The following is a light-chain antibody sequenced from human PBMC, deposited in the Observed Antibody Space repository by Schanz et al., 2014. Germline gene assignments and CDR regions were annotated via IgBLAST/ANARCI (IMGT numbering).Light chain of an antibody. Sequence: QSALTQPASVSGSPGQSITISCTGTSSDVGRYNYVSWYQQHPGKAPKLMIYDVNNRPSGVSNRFSGSKSGNTASLTISGLQAEDEADYYCSSYTSSSTLGVFGGGTKLTVL. CDR3: SSYTSSSTLGV. J-gene: IGLJ3*02. CDR1: SSDVGRYNY. V-gene: IGLV2-14*03. CDR2: DVN.